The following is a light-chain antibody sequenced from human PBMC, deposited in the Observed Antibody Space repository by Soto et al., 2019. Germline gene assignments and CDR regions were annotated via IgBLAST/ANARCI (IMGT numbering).Light chain of an antibody. CDR3: QEYFQWPPGM. V-gene: IGKV3-15*01. CDR1: QFVSTR. CDR2: DAY. Sequence: EIVVTQSPATLSASPGERVTLTCRASQFVSTRLAWYQQRPGQVPRLLIYDAYTRALGISARFSGSGSGTEFTLTISSLQSEDFALYYWQEYFQWPPGMFGPGTTVDIK. J-gene: IGKJ1*01.